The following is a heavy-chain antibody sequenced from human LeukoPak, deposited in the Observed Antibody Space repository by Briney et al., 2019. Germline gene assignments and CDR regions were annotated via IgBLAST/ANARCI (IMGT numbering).Heavy chain of an antibody. CDR3: ARGRGNTYYYGSGSYPDFDY. J-gene: IGHJ4*02. CDR1: GGSFSGYY. D-gene: IGHD3-10*01. Sequence: SETLSLTCAVYGGSFSGYYWSWIRQPPGKGLEWIGEINHSGSTNYNPSLKSRVTISVDTSKNQFSLKLSSVTAADTAVYYCARGRGNTYYYGSGSYPDFDYWGQGTLVTVSS. CDR2: INHSGST. V-gene: IGHV4-34*01.